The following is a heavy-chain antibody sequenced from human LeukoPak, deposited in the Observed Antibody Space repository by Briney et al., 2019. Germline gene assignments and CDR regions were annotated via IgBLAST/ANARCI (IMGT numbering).Heavy chain of an antibody. Sequence: GGSLRLSCAASGFTFSSYSMNWVRQAPGKGLEWASPISSSSSSYIYYADSVKGRFTISRDNAKNSLYLQMNSLRAEDTAVYYCARDRSSSSWYVPFDYWGQGTLVTVSS. CDR2: ISSSSSSYI. CDR3: ARDRSSSSWYVPFDY. J-gene: IGHJ4*02. D-gene: IGHD6-13*01. V-gene: IGHV3-21*01. CDR1: GFTFSSYS.